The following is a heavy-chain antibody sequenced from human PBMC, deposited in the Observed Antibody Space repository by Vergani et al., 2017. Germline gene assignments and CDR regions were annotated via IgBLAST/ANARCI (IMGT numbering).Heavy chain of an antibody. D-gene: IGHD3-10*01. J-gene: IGHJ6*02. Sequence: QVQLQESGPGLVKPSETLALTCTVSGGSISSYYWSWIRQPPGKGLEWIGYIYYSGSTYYNPSLKSRVTISVDTSKNQFSLKLSSVTAADTAVYYCARDYGXGSYYTSYYYGMDVWGQGTTVTVSS. V-gene: IGHV4-59*12. CDR3: ARDYGXGSYYTSYYYGMDV. CDR1: GGSISSYY. CDR2: IYYSGST.